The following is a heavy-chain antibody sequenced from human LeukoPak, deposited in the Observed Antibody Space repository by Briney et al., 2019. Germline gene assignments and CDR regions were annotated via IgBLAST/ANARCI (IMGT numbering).Heavy chain of an antibody. V-gene: IGHV3-11*01. Sequence: GGSLRLSCAASGFTFSDYYMSWIRPAPGKGLEWLSYMSVSGYTIYYADSVNGRFTISRDNAKNSLYLQMNTLRADDTAVYYCARHKLDWYFDLWGRGTLVAVSS. CDR2: MSVSGYTI. CDR3: ARHKLDWYFDL. D-gene: IGHD1-1*01. CDR1: GFTFSDYY. J-gene: IGHJ2*01.